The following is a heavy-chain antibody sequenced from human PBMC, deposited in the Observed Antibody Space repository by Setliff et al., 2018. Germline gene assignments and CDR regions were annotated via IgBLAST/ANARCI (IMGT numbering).Heavy chain of an antibody. CDR1: GGSVSSTSHY. V-gene: IGHV4-39*07. D-gene: IGHD3-10*01. CDR3: ARVDFTMIQGVLGL. Sequence: PSETLSLTCNVSGGSVSSTSHYWGWIRQPPGKGMEWIGSVYYSGYTYYNPSLQSRVTISVDMSKNQLSMQLTSVTAADTAVYYCARVDFTMIQGVLGLWGQGTLVTVSS. CDR2: VYYSGYT. J-gene: IGHJ1*01.